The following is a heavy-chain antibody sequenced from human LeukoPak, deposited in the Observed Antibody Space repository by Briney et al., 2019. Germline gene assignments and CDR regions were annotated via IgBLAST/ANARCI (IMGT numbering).Heavy chain of an antibody. D-gene: IGHD3-9*01. CDR1: GFTFSSYW. CDR3: ARGGRYDILTGYYKW. V-gene: IGHV3-7*03. CDR2: IKQDGSEK. Sequence: QAGGSLRLSCAAFGFTFSSYWMSWVRQAPGKGLEWVANIKQDGSEKYYVDSVKGRFTISRDNAKNSLYLQMNSLRAEDTAVYYCARGGRYDILTGYYKWWGQGTLVTVSS. J-gene: IGHJ4*02.